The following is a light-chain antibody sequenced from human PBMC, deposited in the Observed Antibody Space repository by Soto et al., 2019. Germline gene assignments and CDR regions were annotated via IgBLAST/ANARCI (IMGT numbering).Light chain of an antibody. J-gene: IGKJ3*01. Sequence: DIVLTQSPGTLSLSPGERATLSCRASQSVSSSYLAWYQQKPGQAPRLLIYGASSRHTGIPDRFSGSGSGTDFTLTISRLEPEDFAIYYCQQCGSSSFTFGPGTKVDIK. CDR3: QQCGSSSFT. CDR2: GAS. V-gene: IGKV3-20*01. CDR1: QSVSSSY.